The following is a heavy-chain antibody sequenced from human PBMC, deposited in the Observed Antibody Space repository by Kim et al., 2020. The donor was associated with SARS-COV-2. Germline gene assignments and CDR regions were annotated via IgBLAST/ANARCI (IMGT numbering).Heavy chain of an antibody. CDR2: VDWDDDK. CDR1: GFSIKTEGVC. D-gene: IGHD3-10*01. Sequence: SGPTLVNPTQSPTLTCTLSGFSIKTEGVCVSWFRQPPGETLEWLARVDWDDDKYYSSSLRTRLTISKDASKNQVVLILRNVATADTATYFCARVHRPSAPPARGAFDLWGQGTGVTVSS. J-gene: IGHJ3*01. V-gene: IGHV2-70*11. CDR3: ARVHRPSAPPARGAFDL.